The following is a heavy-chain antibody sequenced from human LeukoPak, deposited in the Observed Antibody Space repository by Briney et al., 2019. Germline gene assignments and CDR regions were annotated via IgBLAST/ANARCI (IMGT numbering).Heavy chain of an antibody. CDR3: ARAARHYYYYYYMDV. J-gene: IGHJ6*03. Sequence: GGSLRLSCAASGFTFSSYSMNWVRQAPGKGLEWVSYISSSSSTIYYADSVKGRFTISRDNAKNSLYLQMNSLRAEDTAVYYCARAARHYYYYYYMDVWGKGTTVTVSS. CDR2: ISSSSSTI. V-gene: IGHV3-48*01. CDR1: GFTFSSYS.